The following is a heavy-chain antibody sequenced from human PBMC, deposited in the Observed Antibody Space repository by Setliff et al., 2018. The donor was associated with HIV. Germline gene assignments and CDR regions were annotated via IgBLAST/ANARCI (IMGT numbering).Heavy chain of an antibody. V-gene: IGHV1-46*01. CDR3: VKWNYPNS. CDR1: GYTFTSYY. J-gene: IGHJ4*02. Sequence: GASVKVSCKASGYTFTSYYMHWVRQAPRHGLEWMGIINPSGGDTEYARKFQDRVTMTTDTSTSTVYMEPNRLRVEDTAVYYCVKWNYPNSWGQGTLVTVSS. CDR2: INPSGGDT. D-gene: IGHD1-7*01.